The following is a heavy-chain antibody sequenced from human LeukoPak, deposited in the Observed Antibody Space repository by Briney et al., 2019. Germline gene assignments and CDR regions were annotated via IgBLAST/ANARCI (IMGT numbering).Heavy chain of an antibody. CDR1: GGSLSSSHYY. CDR2: IYYSGST. CDR3: ALRYFDRDY. V-gene: IGHV4-39*01. Sequence: SETLSLTCTVSGGSLSSSHYYWVRIPQPPGKGLEWVGSIYYSGSTYYNPSLNSRVTISVDTSKNQFSLKLSSVTAADTAVYYCALRYFDRDYWGQGTLVTVSS. J-gene: IGHJ4*02. D-gene: IGHD3-9*01.